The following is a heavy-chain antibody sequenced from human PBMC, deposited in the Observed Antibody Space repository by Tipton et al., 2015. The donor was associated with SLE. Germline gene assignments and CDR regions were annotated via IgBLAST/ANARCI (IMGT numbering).Heavy chain of an antibody. CDR1: GGSIYRSSFY. V-gene: IGHV4-39*07. CDR3: AGGKSYYXSSGNSHNYFYP. J-gene: IGHJ5*02. CDR2: MFYSGTS. Sequence: TLSLTCSVSGGSIYRSSFYWGWIRQPPGKGLEWIGTMFYSGTSYYNSALKSRVTISIDTSKNQVSLTLTSVTAADTAVYFCAGGKSYYXSSGNSHNYFYPWGQGTLVTVSS. D-gene: IGHD3-22*01.